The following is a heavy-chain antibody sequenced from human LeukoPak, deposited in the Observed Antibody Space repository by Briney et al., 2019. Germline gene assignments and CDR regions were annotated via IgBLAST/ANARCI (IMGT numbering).Heavy chain of an antibody. Sequence: PSETLSLTCTVSGVSIGSRSYYWGWIRQPPGKRLEWIGSMYYSGSTYYNPSLKSRVTISVGTSKNQFSLKLSSVTAADTAVYYCASLTVLEWLPFWFDPWGQGTLVTVSS. V-gene: IGHV4-39*01. J-gene: IGHJ5*02. CDR3: ASLTVLEWLPFWFDP. CDR2: MYYSGST. D-gene: IGHD3-3*01. CDR1: GVSIGSRSYY.